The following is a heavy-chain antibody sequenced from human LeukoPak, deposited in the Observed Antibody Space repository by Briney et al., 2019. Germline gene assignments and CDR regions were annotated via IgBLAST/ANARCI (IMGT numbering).Heavy chain of an antibody. CDR2: ISYDGSNK. CDR1: GGTFSSYA. V-gene: IGHV3-30-3*01. CDR3: ARDQLGIQLWGDSSGYPDY. J-gene: IGHJ4*02. D-gene: IGHD3-22*01. Sequence: SCKASGGTFSSYAMHWVRQAPGKGLEWVAVISYDGSNKYYADSVKGRFTISRDNSKNTLYLQMNSLRAEDTAVYYCARDQLGIQLWGDSSGYPDYWGQGTLVTVSS.